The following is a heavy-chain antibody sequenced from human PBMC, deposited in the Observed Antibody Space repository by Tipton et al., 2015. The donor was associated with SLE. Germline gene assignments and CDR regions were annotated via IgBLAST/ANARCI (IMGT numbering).Heavy chain of an antibody. Sequence: TLSLTCTVSGGSISSGSYYWSWIRQPAGKGLEWIGHIYTSGSTNYNPPLQSRVTISVDTSKNQFSLKLSSVTAADTAVYYCARVPHYFDYWGQGILVTVSS. J-gene: IGHJ4*02. V-gene: IGHV4-61*09. CDR3: ARVPHYFDY. CDR1: GGSISSGSYY. CDR2: IYTSGST.